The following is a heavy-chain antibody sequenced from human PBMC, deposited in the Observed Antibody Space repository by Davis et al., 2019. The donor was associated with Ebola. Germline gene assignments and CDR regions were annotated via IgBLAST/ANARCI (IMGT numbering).Heavy chain of an antibody. J-gene: IGHJ6*02. CDR2: IYYSGST. CDR3: ARDLWTYYYGMDV. D-gene: IGHD2-21*01. CDR1: GGSISSYY. V-gene: IGHV4-59*01. Sequence: MPSETLSLTCTVSGGSISSYYWSWIRQPPGKGLGWIGYIYYSGSTNYNPSLKSRVTISVDTSKNQFSLKLSSVTAADTAVYYCARDLWTYYYGMDVWGQGTTVTVSS.